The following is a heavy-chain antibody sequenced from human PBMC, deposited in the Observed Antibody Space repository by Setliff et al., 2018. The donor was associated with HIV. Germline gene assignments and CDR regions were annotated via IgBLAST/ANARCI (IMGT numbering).Heavy chain of an antibody. CDR1: GFTVSGNY. CDR3: AKTGSHYLPADY. J-gene: IGHJ4*02. CDR2: IYNAGDT. D-gene: IGHD1-26*01. V-gene: IGHV3-66*01. Sequence: GGSLRLSCAASGFTVSGNYMNWVRQAPGKGLEWVSIIYNAGDTYYADSVKGRFTTSRDSSKNTVYLQMNRLRAEDTAVYYCAKTGSHYLPADYWGRGTLVTVSS.